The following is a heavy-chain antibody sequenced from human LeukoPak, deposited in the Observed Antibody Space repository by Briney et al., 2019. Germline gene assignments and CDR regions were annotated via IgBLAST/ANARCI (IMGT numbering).Heavy chain of an antibody. CDR3: ARSVTALGWFDP. CDR2: INPSGGST. CDR1: GYTFTSYY. J-gene: IGHJ5*02. Sequence: ASVTVSLKASGYTFTSYYMHWVRQAPGQGREWMGIINPSGGSTSYAQKSQGRVTITRDTSTSTVYMELSSLRSEDTAVYYCARSVTALGWFDPWGQGTLVTVSS. V-gene: IGHV1-46*01. D-gene: IGHD2-21*02.